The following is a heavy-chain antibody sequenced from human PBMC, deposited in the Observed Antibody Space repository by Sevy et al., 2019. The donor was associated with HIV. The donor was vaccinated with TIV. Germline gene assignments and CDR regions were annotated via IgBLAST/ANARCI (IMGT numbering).Heavy chain of an antibody. CDR2: IYHSGST. CDR1: GGSISSGGYS. V-gene: IGHV4-30-2*01. J-gene: IGHJ6*02. Sequence: SETLSLTCAVSGGSISSGGYSWSWIRQPPGKGLEWIGYIYHSGSTYYNPSLKSRVTISVDRSKNQFSLKLSSVTAAETAVYYCARSRRNTVTTGDYYYGMDVWGQGTTVTVSS. CDR3: ARSRRNTVTTGDYYYGMDV. D-gene: IGHD4-4*01.